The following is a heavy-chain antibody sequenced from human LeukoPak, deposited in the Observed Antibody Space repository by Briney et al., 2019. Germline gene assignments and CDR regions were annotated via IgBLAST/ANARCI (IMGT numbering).Heavy chain of an antibody. Sequence: SETLSLTCAVYGGSFSGYYWSWIRQPPGKGLEFIGEINHSGSTNYNPSLKSRVTISVDTSKNQFSLKLSSVTAADTAVYYCARDLGLGYYDSSGYYFPPSHAFDIWGQGTMVTVSS. D-gene: IGHD3-22*01. J-gene: IGHJ3*02. V-gene: IGHV4-34*01. CDR3: ARDLGLGYYDSSGYYFPPSHAFDI. CDR1: GGSFSGYY. CDR2: INHSGST.